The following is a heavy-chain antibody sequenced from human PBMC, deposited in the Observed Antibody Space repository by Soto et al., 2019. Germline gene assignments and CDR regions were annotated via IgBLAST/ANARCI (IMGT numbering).Heavy chain of an antibody. J-gene: IGHJ4*02. Sequence: QVQLQESGPGLVQPSGTLSLTCTVSGGSISSTNWWSWVRQPPGKGLEWIGETSHSGETNYNPSLTSRLSLSLDKSKNHSSLNLRSVTAADTAVYYCAREGYNGYVPFAYWGQGALVTVSS. D-gene: IGHD5-12*01. V-gene: IGHV4-4*02. CDR3: AREGYNGYVPFAY. CDR1: GGSISSTNW. CDR2: TSHSGET.